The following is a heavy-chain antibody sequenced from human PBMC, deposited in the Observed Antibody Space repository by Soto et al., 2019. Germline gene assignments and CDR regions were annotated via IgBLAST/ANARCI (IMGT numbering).Heavy chain of an antibody. CDR2: IYYTGIT. CDR3: ATGYGSSWYDY. CDR1: GGSISSSSPY. D-gene: IGHD6-13*01. V-gene: IGHV4-39*01. J-gene: IGHJ4*02. Sequence: QLQLQESGPGLVKPSETLSLTCGVSGGSISSSSPYWGWIRQPPGKGLQWIGNIYYTGITYFNPSLKIRVTISVDTSKKQFFPKLTSVTAADTAVYYCATGYGSSWYDYWGQGTLVTVAS.